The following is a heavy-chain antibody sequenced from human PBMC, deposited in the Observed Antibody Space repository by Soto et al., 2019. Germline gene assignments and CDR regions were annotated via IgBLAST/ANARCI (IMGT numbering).Heavy chain of an antibody. V-gene: IGHV6-1*01. Sequence: SHTLSLTCAISGYSVSSNSAAWNWIRQSPSRGREWLGRTYYRSKWYNDYAVAVKSRITIHPDTSKNQFSLQLNSVTPEDTAVYYCARVKAAPNYYGTDLWGEGTKVTVSS. CDR2: TYYRSKWYN. J-gene: IGHJ6*04. CDR1: GYSVSSNSAA. D-gene: IGHD6-13*01. CDR3: ARVKAAPNYYGTDL.